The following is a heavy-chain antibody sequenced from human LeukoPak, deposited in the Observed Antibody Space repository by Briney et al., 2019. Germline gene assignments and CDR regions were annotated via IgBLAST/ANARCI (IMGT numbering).Heavy chain of an antibody. D-gene: IGHD5-12*01. CDR1: GFTFSSYS. CDR2: ISSSSSYI. J-gene: IGHJ4*02. V-gene: IGHV3-21*01. CDR3: ARDVDIVATIVADY. Sequence: GRSLRLSCAASGFTFSSYSMNWVRQAPGKGLEWVSSISSSSSYIYYADSVKGRFTISRDNAKNSLYLQMNSLRAEDTAVYYCARDVDIVATIVADYWGQGTLVTVSS.